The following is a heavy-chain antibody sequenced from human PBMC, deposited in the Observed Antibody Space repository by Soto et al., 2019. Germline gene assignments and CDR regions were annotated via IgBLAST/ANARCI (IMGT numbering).Heavy chain of an antibody. Sequence: ASVKVSCKASGGTFSSYAISWVRQAPGQGLEWMGGIIPIFGTANYAQKFQGRVTITADESTSTAYMELSSLRSEDTAVYYCASGYYDSSGYSSFDYWGQGTLVTVSS. D-gene: IGHD3-22*01. CDR2: IIPIFGTA. V-gene: IGHV1-69*13. CDR3: ASGYYDSSGYSSFDY. J-gene: IGHJ4*02. CDR1: GGTFSSYA.